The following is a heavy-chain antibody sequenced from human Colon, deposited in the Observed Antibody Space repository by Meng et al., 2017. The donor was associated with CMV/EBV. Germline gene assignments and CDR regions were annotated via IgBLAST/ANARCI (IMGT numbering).Heavy chain of an antibody. V-gene: IGHV3-66*02. CDR3: TRDVLGSSSSSVSFDI. D-gene: IGHD6-6*01. CDR2: LYSGGNT. CDR1: GFSFEDHA. Sequence: GESLKISCEASGFSFEDHAMHWVRQAPGKGLEWVSFLYSGGNTFYADSVKGRFTVSRDNSMNTLYLQMNNLGPEDTAVYYCTRDVLGSSSSSVSFDIWGQGTMVTVSS. J-gene: IGHJ3*02.